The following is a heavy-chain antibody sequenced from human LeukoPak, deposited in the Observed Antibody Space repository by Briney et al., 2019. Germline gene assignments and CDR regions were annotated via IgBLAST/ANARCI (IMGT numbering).Heavy chain of an antibody. Sequence: GASVKVSCKASGGTFSSYAIIWVRQAPGQGLEWMGGIIPIFGTANYAQKFQGRVTITADESTSTAYMELSSLRSEDTAVYYCARGAPGELLWEHLDYWGQGTLVTVSS. CDR2: IIPIFGTA. D-gene: IGHD1-7*01. J-gene: IGHJ4*02. CDR1: GGTFSSYA. CDR3: ARGAPGELLWEHLDY. V-gene: IGHV1-69*13.